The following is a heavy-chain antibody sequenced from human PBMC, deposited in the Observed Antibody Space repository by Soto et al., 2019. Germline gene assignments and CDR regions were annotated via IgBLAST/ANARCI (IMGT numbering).Heavy chain of an antibody. Sequence: SETLSLTCAVSGYFISSGYYWGWIRQPPGKGLEWIGSMFHSGSTHYNPSLKSRVTISVDTSKNHFSLRLSSVTASDTAVYYCARGTTVVVQTVGWFDTRGQGTLATVSS. D-gene: IGHD2-2*01. CDR3: ARGTTVVVQTVGWFDT. J-gene: IGHJ5*02. V-gene: IGHV4-38-2*01. CDR2: MFHSGST. CDR1: GYFISSGYY.